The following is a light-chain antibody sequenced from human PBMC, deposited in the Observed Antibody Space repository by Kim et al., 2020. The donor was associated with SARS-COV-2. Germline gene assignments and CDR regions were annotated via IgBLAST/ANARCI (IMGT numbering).Light chain of an antibody. CDR3: YSATDNNRV. CDR1: VLAKKY. J-gene: IGLJ3*02. CDR2: KDS. Sequence: SYELTQPSSVSVSPGQTAKITCSGDVLAKKYARWFQQKPGQAPVLLIYKDSERPSGIPERFSGSSSGTTATLTISGALVEDNAAYYCYSATDNNRV. V-gene: IGLV3-27*01.